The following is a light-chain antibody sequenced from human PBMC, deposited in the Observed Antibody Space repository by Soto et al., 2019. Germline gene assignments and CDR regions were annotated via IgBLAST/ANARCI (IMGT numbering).Light chain of an antibody. CDR1: QDIRGE. CDR3: LHDFGYPLT. CDR2: AVS. Sequence: IQMTQSPSSLSASVGDRVTITCRASQDIRGELGWYQQKPGKAPKLLIYAVSNLQTGVPSRFSGRRSGTEFTLTISSLQPDDSATYYWLHDFGYPLTFGQGTKLEIK. V-gene: IGKV1-6*01. J-gene: IGKJ2*01.